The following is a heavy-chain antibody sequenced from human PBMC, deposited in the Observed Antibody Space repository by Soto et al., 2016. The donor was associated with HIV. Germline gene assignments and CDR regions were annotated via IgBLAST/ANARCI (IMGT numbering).Heavy chain of an antibody. V-gene: IGHV4-59*01. Sequence: QVQLLQSGPGLVKPSETLSLNCTISGGPISQYYWNWIRQSPGKKMEWLGYVYYSGGLSYNPSFKSRLFMSMDTSKAQFSLRLTSLTAADTAVYYCAGYKITPGRNWLDPWGQGTRVTVSS. D-gene: IGHD5-12*01. CDR3: AGYKITPGRNWLDP. CDR1: GGPISQYY. J-gene: IGHJ5*02. CDR2: VYYSGGL.